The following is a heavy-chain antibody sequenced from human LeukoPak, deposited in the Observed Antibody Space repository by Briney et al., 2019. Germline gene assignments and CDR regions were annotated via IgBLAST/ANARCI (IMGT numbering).Heavy chain of an antibody. CDR2: IIPIFGTA. Sequence: SVKVSCKASGGTFSSYAISWVRQAPGQGLEWMGGIIPIFGTANYAQKFQGRVTITTDESTSTAYMELSSLRSEDTAVYYCARVSQLAAWFDPWGQGTLVTVSS. CDR3: ARVSQLAAWFDP. D-gene: IGHD6-6*01. CDR1: GGTFSSYA. J-gene: IGHJ5*02. V-gene: IGHV1-69*05.